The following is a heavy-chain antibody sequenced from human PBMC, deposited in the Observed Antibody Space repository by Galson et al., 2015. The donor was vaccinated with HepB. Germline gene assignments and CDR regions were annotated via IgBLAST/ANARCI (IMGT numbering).Heavy chain of an antibody. CDR3: ARVYYYDSSGYSHVGFDY. CDR2: INSDESRT. J-gene: IGHJ4*02. V-gene: IGHV3-74*01. Sequence: SLRLSCAASGFTFSDYWMHWVRQVPGKGLVWVSSINSDESRTNYADSVKGRFTISRDNAKNSLFLQMNSLRAEDTAVYYCARVYYYDSSGYSHVGFDYWGQGTLVTVSS. D-gene: IGHD3-22*01. CDR1: GFTFSDYW.